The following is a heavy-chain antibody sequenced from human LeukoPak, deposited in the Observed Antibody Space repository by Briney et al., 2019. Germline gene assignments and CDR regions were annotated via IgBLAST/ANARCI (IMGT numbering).Heavy chain of an antibody. V-gene: IGHV4-39*07. CDR1: GGSISSSSYY. J-gene: IGHJ5*02. CDR2: IYYSGST. Sequence: PSQTLSLTCTVSGGSISSSSYYWGWIRQPPGKGLEGIGSIYYSGSTYYNPSLKSRVTISVDTSKNQFSLKLSSVTAADTAVYYCAREGPEQQLNWGWFDPWGQGTLVTVSS. CDR3: AREGPEQQLNWGWFDP. D-gene: IGHD6-13*01.